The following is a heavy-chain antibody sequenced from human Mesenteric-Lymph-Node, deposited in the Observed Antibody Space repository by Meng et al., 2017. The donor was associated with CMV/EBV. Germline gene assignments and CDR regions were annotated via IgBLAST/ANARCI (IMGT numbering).Heavy chain of an antibody. CDR2: IYYSGST. CDR1: CGSISSGGYY. V-gene: IGHV4-31*03. J-gene: IGHJ4*02. CDR3: ARGVDLWSGYHFDY. D-gene: IGHD3-3*01. Sequence: LRLSCTVSCGSISSGGYYWSWIRQVPGKGLEWIGYIYYSGSTYYNPSLKSRVTISLDTSKNQVSLRLSSVTAADTAVYHCARGVDLWSGYHFDYWGQGTLVTVSS.